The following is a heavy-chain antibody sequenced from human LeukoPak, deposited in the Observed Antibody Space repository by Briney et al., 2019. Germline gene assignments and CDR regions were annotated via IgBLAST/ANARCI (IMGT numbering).Heavy chain of an antibody. CDR3: ATTYCSGDTCYLDS. D-gene: IGHD2-15*01. CDR1: GDSISGNY. Sequence: SETLSLTCTVSGDSISGNYWTWIRQPPGKGLEWIGYIYYSGSTNYNASLKSRVTISVDTSENQFSLRLSSVTAADTAIYYCATTYCSGDTCYLDSWGQGTLVTVSS. CDR2: IYYSGST. J-gene: IGHJ4*02. V-gene: IGHV4-59*08.